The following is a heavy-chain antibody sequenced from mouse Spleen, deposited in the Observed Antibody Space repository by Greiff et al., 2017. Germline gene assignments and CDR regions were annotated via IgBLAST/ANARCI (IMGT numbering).Heavy chain of an antibody. V-gene: IGHV1-26*01. CDR1: GYTFTDYY. J-gene: IGHJ2*01. Sequence: EVQLQQSGPELVKPGASVKISCKASGYTFTDYYMNWVKQSHGKSLEWIGDINPNNGGTSYNQKFKGKATLTVDKSSSTAYMELRSLTSEDSAVYYCASSTTVVPYYFDYWGQGTTLTVSS. CDR2: INPNNGGT. D-gene: IGHD1-1*01. CDR3: ASSTTVVPYYFDY.